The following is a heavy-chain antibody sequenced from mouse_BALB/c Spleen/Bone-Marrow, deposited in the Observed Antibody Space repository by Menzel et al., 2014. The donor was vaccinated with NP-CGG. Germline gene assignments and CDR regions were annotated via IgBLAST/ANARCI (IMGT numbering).Heavy chain of an antibody. Sequence: ESGPGVVKSSQSLSLTCSVTGYSITSDYYWNWIRQFPGNKLEWMGYISYDGSNHYNPSLKNRISITRDTSKNQFFLKLSSVTTEDAATYYCSREPYYVSLFDCSRRATPLPFSS. CDR1: GYSITSDYY. CDR3: SREPYYVSLFDC. V-gene: IGHV3-6*02. D-gene: IGHD1-1*01. J-gene: IGHJ2*01. CDR2: ISYDGSN.